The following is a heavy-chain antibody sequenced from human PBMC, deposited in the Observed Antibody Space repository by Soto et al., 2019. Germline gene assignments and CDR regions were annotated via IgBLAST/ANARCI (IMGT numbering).Heavy chain of an antibody. CDR2: IYYSGST. V-gene: IGHV4-59*01. CDR3: ARVPISDFWSGYYIGNWLDP. J-gene: IGHJ5*02. Sequence: QVQLQESGPGLVKPSETLSLSCTVSGGSISSYYWSWIRQPPGKGLEWIGYIYYSGSTNYNPSLKSRVSISVDTSKNQFSLKLSSVTAADTAVYYCARVPISDFWSGYYIGNWLDPWGQGTLVTVSS. CDR1: GGSISSYY. D-gene: IGHD3-3*01.